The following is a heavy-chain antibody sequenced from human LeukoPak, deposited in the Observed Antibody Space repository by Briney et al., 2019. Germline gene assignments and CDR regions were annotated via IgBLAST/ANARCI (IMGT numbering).Heavy chain of an antibody. CDR3: ARGGYGTLFDY. J-gene: IGHJ4*02. CDR1: GYSISSGYY. V-gene: IGHV4-38-2*01. D-gene: IGHD5-12*01. Sequence: SETLSLTCAVSGYSISSGYYWGWIRQPPGKGLEWIGRIYHSGSTYYSPSLKSRVTISVDTSKNQFSLKLNSVTAADTAVYYCARGGYGTLFDYWGQGTLVIVSS. CDR2: IYHSGST.